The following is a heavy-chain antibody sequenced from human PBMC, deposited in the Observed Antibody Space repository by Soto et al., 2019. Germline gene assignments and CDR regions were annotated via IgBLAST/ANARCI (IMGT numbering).Heavy chain of an antibody. CDR1: GGSISSSSYY. D-gene: IGHD5-18*01. Sequence: QLQLQESGPGLVKPSETLSLTCTVSGGSISSSSYYWGWIRQPPGKGLEWIGSIYYSGSTYYNPSLNSRATISLDTSKNQFSLKLSSVTAADTAVYYCARKGYSYGFFLFDYWGQGTLVTVSS. J-gene: IGHJ4*02. CDR3: ARKGYSYGFFLFDY. V-gene: IGHV4-39*01. CDR2: IYYSGST.